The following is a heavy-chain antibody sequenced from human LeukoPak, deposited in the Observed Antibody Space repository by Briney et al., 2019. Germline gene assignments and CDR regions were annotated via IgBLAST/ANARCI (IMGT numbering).Heavy chain of an antibody. CDR2: IGTAGDT. CDR1: GFTFSSYD. Sequence: GGSLRLSCAASGFTFSSYDMHRVRQATGKGLEWVSAIGTAGDTYYPGSVKGRFTISRENAKNSLYLQMNSLRVEDTAVYYCARDSGSGSYSGYWGLGTLVTVSS. V-gene: IGHV3-13*01. D-gene: IGHD3-10*01. J-gene: IGHJ4*02. CDR3: ARDSGSGSYSGY.